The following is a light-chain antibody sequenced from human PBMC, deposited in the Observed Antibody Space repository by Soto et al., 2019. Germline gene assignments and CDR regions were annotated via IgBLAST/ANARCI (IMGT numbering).Light chain of an antibody. CDR1: SGHSSYA. CDR3: QTLGTGIQV. J-gene: IGLJ1*01. V-gene: IGLV4-69*01. CDR2: LNSDGSH. Sequence: QSVLTQSPSASASLGASVKLTCTLSSGHSSYAIAWHQQQPEKGPRYLMKLNSDGSHSKGDGIPDRFSGSSSVAERYLTIASLQSEDEADYYCQTLGTGIQVFGTGTKLTVL.